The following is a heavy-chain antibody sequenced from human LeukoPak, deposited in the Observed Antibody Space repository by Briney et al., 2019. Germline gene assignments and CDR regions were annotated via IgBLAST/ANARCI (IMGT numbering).Heavy chain of an antibody. CDR2: ILYDGSMQ. D-gene: IGHD6-13*01. Sequence: GGSLRLSCAASGFTFSSYSMHWVRQAPGKGLEWLAVILYDGSMQYYAESMKGRLTISRDNSRNTVYMQMSSLRTEDTAVYYCARGGSSWYRDAFDIWGQGTMVTVSS. CDR3: ARGGSSWYRDAFDI. J-gene: IGHJ3*02. CDR1: GFTFSSYS. V-gene: IGHV3-30*03.